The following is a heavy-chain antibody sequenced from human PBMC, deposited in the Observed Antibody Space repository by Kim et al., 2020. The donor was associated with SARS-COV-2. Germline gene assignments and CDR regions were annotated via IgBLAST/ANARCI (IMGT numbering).Heavy chain of an antibody. CDR2: IYHSGST. CDR3: ARVMITYLGI. D-gene: IGHD3-16*01. V-gene: IGHV4-38-2*02. Sequence: SETLSLTCTVSGYSISSGYYWGWIRQPPGKGLEWIGSIYHSGSTYYNPSLKSRVTISVDTSKNQFSLKLSSVTAADTAVYYCARVMITYLGIWGQGTMVTVSS. J-gene: IGHJ3*02. CDR1: GYSISSGYY.